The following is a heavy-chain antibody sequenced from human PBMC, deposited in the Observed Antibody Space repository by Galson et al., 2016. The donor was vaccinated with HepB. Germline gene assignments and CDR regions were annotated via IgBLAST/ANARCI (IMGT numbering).Heavy chain of an antibody. CDR2: ISSGSSYI. CDR1: GFTFNGYN. D-gene: IGHD6-13*01. V-gene: IGHV3-21*01. CDR3: ARVREQQLLDAFDI. J-gene: IGHJ3*02. Sequence: SLRLSCAGSGFTFNGYNMNWVRQAPGKGPEWVSSISSGSSYIYSADSVKGRFTISRDNFKNSLYLQMNSLRAEDTALYYCARVREQQLLDAFDILGQGTMVTVSS.